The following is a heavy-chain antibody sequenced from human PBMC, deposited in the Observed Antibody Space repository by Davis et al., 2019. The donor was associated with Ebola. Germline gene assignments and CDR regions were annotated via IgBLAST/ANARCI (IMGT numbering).Heavy chain of an antibody. Sequence: GGSLRLSCVASGFTFSTYSMNWVRRAPGKGLEWVSSISSDSYFIYYADSLKGRFTISRDNAKNALYLQMNSLRAEDTALYYCAKGDRSYYYGSGSSNPDAFDIWGQGTMVTVSS. V-gene: IGHV3-21*04. CDR3: AKGDRSYYYGSGSSNPDAFDI. D-gene: IGHD3-10*01. CDR1: GFTFSTYS. CDR2: ISSDSYFI. J-gene: IGHJ3*02.